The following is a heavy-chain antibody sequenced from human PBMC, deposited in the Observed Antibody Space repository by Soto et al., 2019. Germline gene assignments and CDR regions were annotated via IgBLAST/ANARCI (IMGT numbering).Heavy chain of an antibody. CDR3: ARDSFGESAGFDF. J-gene: IGHJ4*02. Sequence: EVLLVESGGGLVQPGGSLRLSCAASGFTFSIYSMNWVRQAPGKGLEWVSYISSSSSTIYYADSVKGRFTISRDNAKNPLHLQMNSLRDEDTAVYYCARDSFGESAGFDFWGQGTLVTVSS. V-gene: IGHV3-48*02. CDR1: GFTFSIYS. CDR2: ISSSSSTI. D-gene: IGHD3-10*01.